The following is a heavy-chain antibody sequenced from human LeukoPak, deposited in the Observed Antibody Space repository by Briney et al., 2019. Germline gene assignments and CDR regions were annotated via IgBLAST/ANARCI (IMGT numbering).Heavy chain of an antibody. CDR2: ISYDGRNK. D-gene: IGHD6-19*01. Sequence: PGGSLRLSCAASGFTLSRYGMHWVRQASGKGLEWVAVISYDGRNKYYADSVKGRFTISRDNSKNTLYLQMNSLRVEDTAVYYCAKSAGYSSGFDYWGQGTLVTVSS. CDR1: GFTLSRYG. J-gene: IGHJ4*02. CDR3: AKSAGYSSGFDY. V-gene: IGHV3-30*18.